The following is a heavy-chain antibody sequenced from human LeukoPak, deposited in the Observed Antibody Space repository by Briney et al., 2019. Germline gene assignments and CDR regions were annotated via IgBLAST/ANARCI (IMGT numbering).Heavy chain of an antibody. D-gene: IGHD3-22*01. Sequence: SETLSLTCTVSAGSISSGGSYWSWTRHHPGKGLEWIGYIYYVGSTYYNPYIKSRVTISVDPSKNQFSLKLSSVTAADTAVYYCARDRGYYYDSSGSIAYWGQGTLVTVSS. CDR1: AGSISSGGSY. CDR3: ARDRGYYYDSSGSIAY. V-gene: IGHV4-31*03. J-gene: IGHJ4*02. CDR2: IYYVGST.